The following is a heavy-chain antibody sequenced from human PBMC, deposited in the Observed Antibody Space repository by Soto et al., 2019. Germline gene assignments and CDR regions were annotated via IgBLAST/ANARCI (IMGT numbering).Heavy chain of an antibody. CDR3: ASCERFPRVGVDYYALDV. CDR1: GFTINRND. V-gene: IGHV3-30*03. CDR2: MSFDGNHQ. D-gene: IGHD3-3*01. J-gene: IGHJ6*02. Sequence: QVPLVESGGGVVQPGGSLRLSCAASGFTINRNDMYWVRQAPGKGLEWVAVMSFDGNHQHYAASVKGRFTISRDNSKNTLSLEMNSLRRDDTAVYYCASCERFPRVGVDYYALDVWGQGTTVIVSS.